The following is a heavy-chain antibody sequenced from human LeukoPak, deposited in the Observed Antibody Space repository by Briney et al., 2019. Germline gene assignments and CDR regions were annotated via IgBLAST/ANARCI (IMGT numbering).Heavy chain of an antibody. CDR1: GYTFTMYG. J-gene: IGHJ4*02. V-gene: IGHV1-18*01. Sequence: GASVKVSCKTSGYTFTMYGVSWVRQAPARELQWLGWISPRNGNTAYAQDLQGRVTMTTDTSTTTAYLELRSLRSDDTAIYYCARDLNYVTLGYNILADVGYYFDYWGQGSLVTVSS. CDR2: ISPRNGNT. CDR3: ARDLNYVTLGYNILADVGYYFDY. D-gene: IGHD3-9*01.